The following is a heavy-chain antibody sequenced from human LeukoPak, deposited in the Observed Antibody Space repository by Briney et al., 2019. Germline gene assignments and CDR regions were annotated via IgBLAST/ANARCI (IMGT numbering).Heavy chain of an antibody. D-gene: IGHD1-26*01. CDR3: ARDRWGYSYYYYGMDV. V-gene: IGHV3-48*03. J-gene: IGHJ6*02. Sequence: GGSLRLSCAASGFTFSSYEMNWVRQAPGKGLEWVSYISSSGSTIYYADSVKGRFTISRDNAKNSLYLQMNSLRAEDTAVYYCARDRWGYSYYYYGMDVWGQGTTVTVSS. CDR2: ISSSGSTI. CDR1: GFTFSSYE.